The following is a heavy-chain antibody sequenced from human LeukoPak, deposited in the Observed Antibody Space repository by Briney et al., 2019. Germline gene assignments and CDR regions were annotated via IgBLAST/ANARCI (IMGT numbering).Heavy chain of an antibody. J-gene: IGHJ4*02. V-gene: IGHV1-69*05. Sequence: GSSVKVSCKASGGTFSSYAISWVRQAPGQGLEWMGGIIPIFGTANYAQKFQGRVTITTDESTSTAYMELSSLRSEDTAVYYCARSIAARRMGVLYFDYWGQGTLVTVSS. CDR3: ARSIAARRMGVLYFDY. CDR2: IIPIFGTA. D-gene: IGHD6-6*01. CDR1: GGTFSSYA.